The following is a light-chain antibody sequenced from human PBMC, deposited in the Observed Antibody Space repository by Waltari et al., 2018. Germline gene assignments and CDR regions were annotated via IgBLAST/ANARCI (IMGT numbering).Light chain of an antibody. CDR3: QQYNNWPRT. CDR2: GAS. J-gene: IGKJ1*01. Sequence: EIVMTQSPATLSVSPGERATLSCRASQSVSSNLAWYQQKPGHAPRLLIYGASTRATAIPAWFSGSGSGTELTPTISSLQSEYFAVYYCQQYNNWPRTFGQGTKVEIK. CDR1: QSVSSN. V-gene: IGKV3-15*01.